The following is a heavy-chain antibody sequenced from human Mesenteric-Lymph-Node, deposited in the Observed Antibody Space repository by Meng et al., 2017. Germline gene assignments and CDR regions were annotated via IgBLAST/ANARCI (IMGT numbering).Heavy chain of an antibody. CDR3: VANDYGDWYLDL. CDR1: GGSINSGDYY. D-gene: IGHD4-17*01. V-gene: IGHV4-30-4*01. J-gene: IGHJ2*01. CDR2: IYYGGST. Sequence: LQGAGPGLVTPSQTLSLTCTVSGGSINSGDYYWSWIRQPPGKGLEWVASIYYGGSTYSNPSLRSRVTISVDTSKNQFSLTLSSVTAADTAVYYCVANDYGDWYLDLWGRGTLVTVSS.